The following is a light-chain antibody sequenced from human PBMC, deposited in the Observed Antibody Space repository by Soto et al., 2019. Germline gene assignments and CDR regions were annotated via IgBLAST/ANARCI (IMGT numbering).Light chain of an antibody. CDR1: SSDVGGYNY. Sequence: QSALTQPASVSGSPGQSITISCTGSSSDVGGYNYVSWYQQHPGKAPKLMIYDVSNRPSGVSNRFSGSKSGNMASLTISGLQAEDEAEYYCSSYTSSRTDVVFGGGTKLTVL. CDR3: SSYTSSRTDVV. J-gene: IGLJ2*01. CDR2: DVS. V-gene: IGLV2-14*01.